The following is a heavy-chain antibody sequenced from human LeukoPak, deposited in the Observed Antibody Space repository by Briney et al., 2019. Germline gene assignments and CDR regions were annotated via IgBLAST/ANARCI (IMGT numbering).Heavy chain of an antibody. Sequence: SETLSLTCTVSGGSINYYYWSWIRQSPGKGLEWIGYIYYTGGTKYNPSLQSRVTISVDTSKNQFSLRLSSVTAADTAVYYCARHTHSIARYYFDYWGQGTLVTVSS. D-gene: IGHD6-13*01. J-gene: IGHJ4*02. CDR3: ARHTHSIARYYFDY. V-gene: IGHV4-59*01. CDR2: IYYTGGT. CDR1: GGSINYYY.